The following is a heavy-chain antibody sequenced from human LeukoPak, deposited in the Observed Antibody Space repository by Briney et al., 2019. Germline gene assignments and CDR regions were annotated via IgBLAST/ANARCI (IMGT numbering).Heavy chain of an antibody. D-gene: IGHD3-22*01. V-gene: IGHV3-21*01. CDR2: ISGSSIYI. CDR1: GFTFSTYS. CDR3: ARDPPYYDSSGYYYDY. J-gene: IGHJ4*02. Sequence: GGSLRLSCAASGFTFSTYSMNWVRQAPGRGLEWVSSISGSSIYIYYADSVKGRFTISRDNAKNSLYLQMNSLRAEDTAVYYCARDPPYYDSSGYYYDYWGQGTLVTVSS.